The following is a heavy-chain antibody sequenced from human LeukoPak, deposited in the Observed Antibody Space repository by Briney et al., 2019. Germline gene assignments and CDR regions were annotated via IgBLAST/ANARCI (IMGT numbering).Heavy chain of an antibody. CDR1: GDSVSSNSAA. J-gene: IGHJ4*02. V-gene: IGHV6-1*01. CDR2: TYYRSKWYN. CDR3: ARDIPDYGEGFDY. D-gene: IGHD4-17*01. Sequence: SQTLSLTCAISGDSVSSNSAAWNWIRQSPSRGLEWLGRTYYRSKWYNDYAVSVKSRITINLDTSKNQFSLQLNSVTPEDTAVYYCARDIPDYGEGFDYWGQGTLVTVSS.